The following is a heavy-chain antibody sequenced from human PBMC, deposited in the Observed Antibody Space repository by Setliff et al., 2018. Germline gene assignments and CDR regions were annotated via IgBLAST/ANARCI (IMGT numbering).Heavy chain of an antibody. CDR2: IIPIFGTA. CDR1: GGTFSSYA. V-gene: IGHV1-69*05. J-gene: IGHJ4*02. CDR3: ARELQPGNPYFDY. D-gene: IGHD1-1*01. Sequence: SVKVSCKASGGTFSSYAISWVRQAPGQGLERMGGIIPIFGTANYAQKFQGRVTITTDESTSTAYMELSSLRSEDTAVYYCARELQPGNPYFDYWGQGTLVTVSS.